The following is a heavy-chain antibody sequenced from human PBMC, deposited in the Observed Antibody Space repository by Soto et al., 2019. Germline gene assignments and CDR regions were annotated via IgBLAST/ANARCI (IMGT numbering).Heavy chain of an antibody. CDR3: AKGNREQLGRVY. D-gene: IGHD6-6*01. V-gene: IGHV3-30*18. CDR1: GFTFSSYG. J-gene: IGHJ4*02. CDR2: ISYDGSNK. Sequence: ESGGGVVQPGRSLRLSCAASGFTFSSYGMHWVRQAPGKGLEWVAVISYDGSNKYYADSVKGRFTISRDNSKNTLYLQMNSLRAEDTAVYYCAKGNREQLGRVYWGQGTLVTVSS.